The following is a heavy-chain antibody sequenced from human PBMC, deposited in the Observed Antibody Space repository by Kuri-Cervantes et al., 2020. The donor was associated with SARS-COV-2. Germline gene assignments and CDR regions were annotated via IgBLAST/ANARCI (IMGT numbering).Heavy chain of an antibody. CDR3: ARGINWFDP. CDR1: GFTFDDYA. Sequence: SLKISCAASGFTFDDYAMHWVRQAPEKGLEWVSGISWNSGSIGYADSVKGRFTISRDNAKNSLYLQMNSLRAEDTALYHCARGINWFDPWGQGTLVTVSS. J-gene: IGHJ5*02. CDR2: ISWNSGSI. V-gene: IGHV3-9*01. D-gene: IGHD3-10*01.